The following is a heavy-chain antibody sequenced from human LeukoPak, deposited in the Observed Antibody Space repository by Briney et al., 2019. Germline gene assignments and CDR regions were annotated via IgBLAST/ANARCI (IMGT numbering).Heavy chain of an antibody. D-gene: IGHD3-10*01. CDR1: GYTFTSYG. J-gene: IGHJ4*02. Sequence: GASVKVSCKASGYTFTSYGISWVRQAPGQGLEWMGWISAYNGNTNYAQKLQGRVTMTTDTSTSTAYMELRSLRSDDTAVYYCARVYGSGSYYWIRYVDYWGQGTLVTVSS. V-gene: IGHV1-18*01. CDR2: ISAYNGNT. CDR3: ARVYGSGSYYWIRYVDY.